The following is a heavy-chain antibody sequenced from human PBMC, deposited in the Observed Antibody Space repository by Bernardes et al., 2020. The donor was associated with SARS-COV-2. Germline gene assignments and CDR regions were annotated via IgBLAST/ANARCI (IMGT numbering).Heavy chain of an antibody. CDR1: GGSIRSSIYY. J-gene: IGHJ4*02. Sequence: SETLSLTCTVSGGSIRSSIYYWGWVGQSQGKGLEWIGSINYSGTTYHNPSLRSRVTISVDTSKNQFSLKLSSVTAADTAVYYCARQLWLRGYFDYWGQGTLVTVSS. V-gene: IGHV4-39*01. CDR2: INYSGTT. CDR3: ARQLWLRGYFDY. D-gene: IGHD5-18*01.